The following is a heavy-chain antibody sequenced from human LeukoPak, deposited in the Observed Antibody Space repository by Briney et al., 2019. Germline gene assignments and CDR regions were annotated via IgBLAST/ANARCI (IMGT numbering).Heavy chain of an antibody. CDR1: GFTFSSYW. D-gene: IGHD6-19*01. CDR3: ARDRVRSSGWYAFDY. V-gene: IGHV3-7*01. Sequence: GGSLRLSCAASGFTFSSYWMSWVRQAPGKGLEWVANIKQDGSEKYYVDSVKGRFTISRDNSKNTLYLQMNSLRAEDTAVYYCARDRVRSSGWYAFDYWGQGTLVTVSS. J-gene: IGHJ4*02. CDR2: IKQDGSEK.